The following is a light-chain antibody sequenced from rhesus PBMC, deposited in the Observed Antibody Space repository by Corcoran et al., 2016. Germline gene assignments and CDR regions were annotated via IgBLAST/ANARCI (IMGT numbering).Light chain of an antibody. V-gene: IGKV3-24*04. CDR2: GAS. CDR1: QSVSSY. J-gene: IGKJ4*01. CDR3: LQSSNWPHT. Sequence: EIVMTQSPATLALSPGERATLSCRASQSVSSYLACYQQTPGQAPRLLIYGASSRATGIPDRFSGSGSGTECTLTISSLETEDVGVYFCLQSSNWPHTFGGGTKVEIK.